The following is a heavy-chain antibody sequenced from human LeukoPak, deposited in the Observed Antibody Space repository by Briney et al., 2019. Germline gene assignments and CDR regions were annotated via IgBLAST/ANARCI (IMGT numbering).Heavy chain of an antibody. CDR2: IIPIFGTA. D-gene: IGHD3-3*01. CDR1: GDTFSSYA. V-gene: IGHV1-69*05. J-gene: IGHJ5*02. Sequence: SVKVSCKASGDTFSSYAISWVRQAPGQGLEWMGRIIPIFGTANYAQKFQGRVTITTDESTSTAYMELSSLRSEDTAVYYCAREATSRSDFWSRRFDPWGQGTLVTVSS. CDR3: AREATSRSDFWSRRFDP.